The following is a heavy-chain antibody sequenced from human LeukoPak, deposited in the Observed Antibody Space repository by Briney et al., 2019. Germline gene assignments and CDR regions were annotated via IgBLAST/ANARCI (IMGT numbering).Heavy chain of an antibody. J-gene: IGHJ5*02. D-gene: IGHD1-1*01. Sequence: GGSLRLSCAASGFTFSSYGMHWVRQAPGKGLEWVSAISGSGGSTYYADSVKGRFTISRDNSKNTLYLQMNSLRAEDTAVYYCAKDGSAVPGRWFDPWGQGTLVTASS. V-gene: IGHV3-23*01. CDR1: GFTFSSYG. CDR3: AKDGSAVPGRWFDP. CDR2: ISGSGGST.